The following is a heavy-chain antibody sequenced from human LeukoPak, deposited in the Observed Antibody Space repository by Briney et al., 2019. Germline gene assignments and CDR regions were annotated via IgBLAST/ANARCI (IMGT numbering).Heavy chain of an antibody. D-gene: IGHD7-27*01. Sequence: GASVKVSCKASGYTFTSYDINWVRQAPGQGLEWMGWINPNSGATYYAQKFQGRVTMTRATPISTAYMDLSNLRSDDTAVYFCARPKTGDQAFDIWGQGTLVTVSS. V-gene: IGHV1-2*02. CDR3: ARPKTGDQAFDI. CDR2: INPNSGAT. J-gene: IGHJ3*02. CDR1: GYTFTSYD.